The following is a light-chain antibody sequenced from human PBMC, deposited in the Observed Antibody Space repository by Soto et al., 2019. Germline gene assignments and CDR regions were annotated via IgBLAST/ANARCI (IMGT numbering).Light chain of an antibody. CDR2: DAY. V-gene: IGKV3-11*01. J-gene: IGKJ5*01. CDR3: QQRSNWRLIT. CDR1: HSVSSY. Sequence: LAPTQASLSLYRGARATLSGRGSHSVSSYLAWYQQKPGQAPRLLIYDAYNRATGIPDRFSGSASGTDFTLTIRSLEPEDFAVYYCQQRSNWRLITCGQGTRLEIK.